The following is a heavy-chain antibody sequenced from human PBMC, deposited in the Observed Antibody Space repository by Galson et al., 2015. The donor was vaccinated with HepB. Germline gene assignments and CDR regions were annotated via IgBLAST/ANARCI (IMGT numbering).Heavy chain of an antibody. D-gene: IGHD3-10*01. CDR3: ARTDYYGSGSYYQTFDY. CDR2: IDPSDSYT. CDR1: GYSFTSYW. V-gene: IGHV5-10-1*01. Sequence: QSGAEVKKPGESLRISCKGSGYSFTSYWISWVRRMPGKGLEWMGRIDPSDSYTNYSPSFQGHVTISADKSISTAYLQWSSLKASDTAMYYCARTDYYGSGSYYQTFDYWGQGTLVTVSS. J-gene: IGHJ4*02.